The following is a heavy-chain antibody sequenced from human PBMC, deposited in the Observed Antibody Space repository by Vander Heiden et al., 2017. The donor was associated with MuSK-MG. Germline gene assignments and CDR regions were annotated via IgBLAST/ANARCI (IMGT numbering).Heavy chain of an antibody. V-gene: IGHV3-21*01. CDR3: ARHGGSYYNYYYMDV. CDR1: GFSFSTYS. Sequence: EVRLVESGGGLVKPGGSLRLCCSAFGFSFSTYSMNWVRQAPGKGLEWVSSISDSGSYMYYAESVRGRFTISRDNAKKSLYLQMNSLRAEDTAVYYCARHGGSYYNYYYMDVWGKGTTVTVSS. CDR2: ISDSGSYM. J-gene: IGHJ6*03. D-gene: IGHD1-26*01.